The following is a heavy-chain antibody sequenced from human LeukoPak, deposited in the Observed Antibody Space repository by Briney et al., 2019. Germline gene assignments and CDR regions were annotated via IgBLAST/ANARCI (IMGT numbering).Heavy chain of an antibody. CDR2: ISSSSSYI. Sequence: GGSLRLSCAASGFTFSSYSMNWVRQAPGKGLEWVSSISSSSSYIYYADSVKGRFTISRDNAKNSLYLQMNSLRAEDTAVYYCARDQVVVAATSGWFDPWGQGTLVTVSS. D-gene: IGHD2-15*01. V-gene: IGHV3-21*01. CDR1: GFTFSSYS. CDR3: ARDQVVVAATSGWFDP. J-gene: IGHJ5*02.